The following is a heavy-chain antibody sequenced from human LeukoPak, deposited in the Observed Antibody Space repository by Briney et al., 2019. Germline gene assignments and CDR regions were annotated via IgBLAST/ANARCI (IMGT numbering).Heavy chain of an antibody. Sequence: GGSLRFYCAASGFTFSDYYMSWIRQAPGKGLEWVSYISSSGSTIYYADSVKGRFTISRDNAKNSLYLQMNSLRAEDTAVYYCARDSPTSGYDYPYYYYGMDVWGQGTTVTVSS. CDR2: ISSSGSTI. CDR3: ARDSPTSGYDYPYYYYGMDV. J-gene: IGHJ6*02. D-gene: IGHD5-12*01. CDR1: GFTFSDYY. V-gene: IGHV3-11*01.